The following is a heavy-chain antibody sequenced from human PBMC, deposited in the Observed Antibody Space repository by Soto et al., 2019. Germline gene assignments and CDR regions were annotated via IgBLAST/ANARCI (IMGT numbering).Heavy chain of an antibody. D-gene: IGHD6-13*01. J-gene: IGHJ6*02. CDR2: IIPIFGTA. CDR3: RLGYSSSWYPYYYYGMDV. V-gene: IGHV1-69*06. CDR1: GGTFSSYA. Sequence: QVQLVQSGAEVKKPGSSVKVSCKASGGTFSSYAISWVRQAPGQGLEWMGGIIPIFGTANYAQKFQGRVTITADKSTSTAYMERSRLRSEDTAVYYCRLGYSSSWYPYYYYGMDVWGQGTTVTVSS.